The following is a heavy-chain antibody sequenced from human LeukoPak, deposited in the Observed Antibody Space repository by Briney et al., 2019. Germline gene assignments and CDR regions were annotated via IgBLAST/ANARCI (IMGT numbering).Heavy chain of an antibody. CDR1: GFTFSNAW. CDR2: IKSKTDGGTT. J-gene: IGHJ4*02. Sequence: PGGSLRLSCAASGFTFSNAWMSWVRQAPGKGLEWVGRIKSKTDGGTTDYAAPVQGRFTISRDDSKNTLYLPMNSLKTEDTAVYYCTTGYGDYGFDYWGQGTLVTVSS. V-gene: IGHV3-15*01. CDR3: TTGYGDYGFDY. D-gene: IGHD4-17*01.